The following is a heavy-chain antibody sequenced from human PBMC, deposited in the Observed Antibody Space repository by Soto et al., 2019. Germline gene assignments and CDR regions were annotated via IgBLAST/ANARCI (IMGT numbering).Heavy chain of an antibody. CDR2: INPSGGST. Sequence: QVQLVQSGAEVKKPGASVKVSCKASGYTFTSYYMHWVRQAPGQGLEWMGIINPSGGSTSYAQKFQGRVTMTRDTSTSTVYMELSSLRSEDTAVYYCARDFIPDDSSGYYSYYYYYGMDVWGQGTTVTVSS. CDR3: ARDFIPDDSSGYYSYYYYYGMDV. CDR1: GYTFTSYY. J-gene: IGHJ6*02. V-gene: IGHV1-46*01. D-gene: IGHD3-22*01.